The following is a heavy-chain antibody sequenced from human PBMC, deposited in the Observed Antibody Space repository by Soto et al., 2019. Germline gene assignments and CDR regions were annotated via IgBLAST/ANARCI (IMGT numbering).Heavy chain of an antibody. D-gene: IGHD3-22*01. V-gene: IGHV1-69*13. CDR3: ARARISMIVGGAYYYAMDV. CDR2: IIPRSATS. CDR1: GDTFSTYT. Sequence: ASVKVSCKASGDTFSTYTITWMRQAPGQGLEWMGGIIPRSATSNYAQKFQGRVTITADESTRTAYMELSSLRSEDTAVYYCARARISMIVGGAYYYAMDVWGQGTTVTVSS. J-gene: IGHJ6*02.